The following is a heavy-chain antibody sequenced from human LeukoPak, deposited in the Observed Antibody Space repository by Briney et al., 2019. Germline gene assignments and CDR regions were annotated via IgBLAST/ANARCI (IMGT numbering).Heavy chain of an antibody. CDR3: ARESSDYYYYYYMDV. Sequence: GRSLRLSCAASGFTFSSYGMHWVRQAPGKGLEWVAVIWYDGSNKYYADSVKGRFTISRDNSKNTLYLQMNSLRAEDTAVYYCARESSDYYYYYYMDVWGKGTTVTVSS. CDR2: IWYDGSNK. V-gene: IGHV3-33*01. J-gene: IGHJ6*03. CDR1: GFTFSSYG.